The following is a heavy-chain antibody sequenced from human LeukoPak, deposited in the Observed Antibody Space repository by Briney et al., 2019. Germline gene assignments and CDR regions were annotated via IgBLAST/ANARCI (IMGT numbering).Heavy chain of an antibody. J-gene: IGHJ4*02. CDR3: ARGRWLDY. Sequence: SETLSLTCAVSGDSISSSNWWSWARQPPGKGLEWIGEIYHSGSTNYNPSLKSRVTISIDNSKNQFSLKLSSVTAADTAVYYCARGRWLDYWGQGTLVSVSS. CDR1: GDSISSSNW. V-gene: IGHV4-4*02. D-gene: IGHD4-23*01. CDR2: IYHSGST.